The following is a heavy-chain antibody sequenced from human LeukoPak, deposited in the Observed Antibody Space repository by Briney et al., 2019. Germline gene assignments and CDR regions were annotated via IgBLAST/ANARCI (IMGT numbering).Heavy chain of an antibody. V-gene: IGHV4-39*01. CDR1: GDSIASRTSY. D-gene: IGHD5-24*01. CDR3: ARQGHTYGSNRGRLSHNYFAP. Sequence: PSETLSLTCSASGDSIASRTSYWACIRQPPGKGLEWIGSINYSRDTDYNPSLRSRVTISIDTSKSQFSLNVTSVTAADTALYYCARQGHTYGSNRGRLSHNYFAPWGQGILVSVSS. J-gene: IGHJ5*02. CDR2: INYSRDT.